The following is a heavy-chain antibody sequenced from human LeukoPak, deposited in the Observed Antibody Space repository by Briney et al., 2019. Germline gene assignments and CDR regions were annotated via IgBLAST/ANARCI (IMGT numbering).Heavy chain of an antibody. CDR3: ARGRRYCSSTSCYEPAFDI. V-gene: IGHV4-59*01. Sequence: SETLSLTCTVSGGSISSYYWSWIRQPPGKGLEWIGYIYYSGSTNYNPSLKSRVTISVDTSKNEFSLKLSSVTAADTAVYYCARGRRYCSSTSCYEPAFDIWGQGTMVTVSS. CDR1: GGSISSYY. CDR2: IYYSGST. D-gene: IGHD2-2*01. J-gene: IGHJ3*02.